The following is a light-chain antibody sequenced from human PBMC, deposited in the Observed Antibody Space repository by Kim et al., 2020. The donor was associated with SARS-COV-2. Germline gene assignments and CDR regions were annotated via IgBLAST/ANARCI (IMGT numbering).Light chain of an antibody. CDR3: QLYIGLPPTWT. CDR1: QSVSSNF. Sequence: PGERATLSCRASQSVSSNFIAWYQQKPGQAPRLLIHDASSRATGIPDRFSGRGSGTDFTLTISRLEPEDFAVYYCQLYIGLPPTWTFGQGTKVEIK. V-gene: IGKV3-20*01. CDR2: DAS. J-gene: IGKJ1*01.